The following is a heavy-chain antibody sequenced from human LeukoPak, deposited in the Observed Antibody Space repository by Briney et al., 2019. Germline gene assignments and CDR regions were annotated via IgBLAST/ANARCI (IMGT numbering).Heavy chain of an antibody. D-gene: IGHD2-21*02. CDR1: GFTFSSYA. V-gene: IGHV3-23*01. J-gene: IGHJ4*02. Sequence: GGSLRLSCAASGFTFSSYAMSWVRQAPGKGLEWVSAISGSGSTIYYADSVKGRFTISRDNAKNSLYLQMNSLRAEDTAVYYCARLGGDPGYFDYWGQGTLVTVSS. CDR3: ARLGGDPGYFDY. CDR2: ISGSGSTI.